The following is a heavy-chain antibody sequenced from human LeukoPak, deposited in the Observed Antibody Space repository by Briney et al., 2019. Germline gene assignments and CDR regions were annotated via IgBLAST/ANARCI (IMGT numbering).Heavy chain of an antibody. D-gene: IGHD3-10*01. CDR1: GSSISSDYL. CDR3: ATLNAYYYGTAPADY. Sequence: PSGTLSLTCTVSGSSISSDYLWCWIRQPPGKGLEWIGSIYHSGSTYYNPSLKSRVTISVETSKNQFSLRLSSVTAADTAVYYCATLNAYYYGTAPADYWGQGTLVTVSS. J-gene: IGHJ4*02. CDR2: IYHSGST. V-gene: IGHV4-38-2*02.